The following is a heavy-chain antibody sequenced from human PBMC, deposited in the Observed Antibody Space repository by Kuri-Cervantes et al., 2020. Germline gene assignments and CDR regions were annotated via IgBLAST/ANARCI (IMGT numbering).Heavy chain of an antibody. CDR3: ARDDTMVRGAPVDY. CDR1: GYTFTSYG. V-gene: IGHV1-18*01. D-gene: IGHD3-10*01. Sequence: ASVKVSCKASGYTFTSYGISWVRQAPGQGLEWMGWISAYNGDTNYAQRLQGRVTMTTDTSTSTAYMELRSLRSDDTAVYYCARDDTMVRGAPVDYWGQGTLVTVSS. CDR2: ISAYNGDT. J-gene: IGHJ4*02.